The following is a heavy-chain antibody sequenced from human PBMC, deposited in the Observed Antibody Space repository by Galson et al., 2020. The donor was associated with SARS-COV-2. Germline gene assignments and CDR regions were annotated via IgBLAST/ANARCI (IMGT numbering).Heavy chain of an antibody. J-gene: IGHJ3*02. CDR1: GGSVSNNDYY. CDR3: ARGDYGDYGAFEI. V-gene: IGHV4-61*08. Sequence: PSETLSLTCTVSGGSVSNNDYYWSWIRQPPGKGLEWIGYFYYSGITNYNPSLKSRVTVSVDTSKNQFSLKLSSVTAADTAVYYCARGDYGDYGAFEIWGQGTMVTVSS. D-gene: IGHD4-17*01. CDR2: FYYSGIT.